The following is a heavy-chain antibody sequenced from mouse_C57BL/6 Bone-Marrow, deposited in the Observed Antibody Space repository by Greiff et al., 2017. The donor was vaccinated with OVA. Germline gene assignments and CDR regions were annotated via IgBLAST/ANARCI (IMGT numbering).Heavy chain of an antibody. V-gene: IGHV1-7*01. CDR2: INPSSGYT. Sequence: QVQLQQSGAELAKPGASVKLSCKASGYTFTSYWMHWVKQRPGQGLEWIGYINPSSGYTTYNQKFKDKATLTADKSSSTAYMHRSSLTYEDSAVYYCAREGVTTVVADAMDYWGQGTSVTVSS. J-gene: IGHJ4*01. D-gene: IGHD1-1*01. CDR1: GYTFTSYW. CDR3: AREGVTTVVADAMDY.